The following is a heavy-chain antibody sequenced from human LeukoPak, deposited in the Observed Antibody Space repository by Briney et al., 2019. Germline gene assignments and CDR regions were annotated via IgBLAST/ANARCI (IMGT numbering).Heavy chain of an antibody. Sequence: GGSLRLSCAASGFTFSSYAMSWVRQAPGKGLEWVSGISGGGSNTYYADSVKGRFTISRDNSKNTLYLQMNSLRAEDTAVYFCAKGPAKVSPYYFDYWGQGSLVTVSS. CDR2: ISGGGSNT. V-gene: IGHV3-23*01. CDR3: AKGPAKVSPYYFDY. CDR1: GFTFSSYA. J-gene: IGHJ4*02. D-gene: IGHD2-8*01.